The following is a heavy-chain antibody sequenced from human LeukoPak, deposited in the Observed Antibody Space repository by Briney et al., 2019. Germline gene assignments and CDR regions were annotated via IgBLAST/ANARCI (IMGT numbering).Heavy chain of an antibody. CDR1: GGSISSGSYY. V-gene: IGHV4-61*02. J-gene: IGHJ5*02. CDR2: IYTSGST. Sequence: PSETLSLTCTVSGGSISSGSYYWSWIRQPAGKGLEWIGRIYTSGSTNYNPSLKSRVPISVDTSKNQFSLKLSSVTAADTAVYYCARAPRAENWFDPWGQGTLVTVSS. CDR3: ARAPRAENWFDP. D-gene: IGHD6-6*01.